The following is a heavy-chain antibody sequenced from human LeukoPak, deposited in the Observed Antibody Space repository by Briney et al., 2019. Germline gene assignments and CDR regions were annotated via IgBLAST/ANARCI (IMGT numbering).Heavy chain of an antibody. V-gene: IGHV3-30*18. CDR3: AKDRVGYCSGGSCYSEAYWFDP. CDR2: ISYDGSNK. CDR1: GFTFSSYS. Sequence: GGSLKLSCAASGFTFSSYSMNWVRQAPGQGLEWVGVISYDGSNKYYADSVKGRFTISRDNSKNTLYLQMNSLRAEDTAVYYCAKDRVGYCSGGSCYSEAYWFDPWGQGTLVTVSS. J-gene: IGHJ5*02. D-gene: IGHD2-15*01.